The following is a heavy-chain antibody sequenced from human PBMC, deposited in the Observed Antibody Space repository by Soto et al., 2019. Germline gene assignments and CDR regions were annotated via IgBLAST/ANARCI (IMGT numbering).Heavy chain of an antibody. J-gene: IGHJ6*03. CDR1: GFTFSSYA. D-gene: IGHD1-20*01. CDR3: AKYKSYYYYYYMDV. Sequence: PGGSLRLSCAASGFTFSSYAMSWVRQAPGKGLEWVSAISGSGGSTYYADSVKGRFTISRDNSKNTLHLQMNSLRAEDTAVYYCAKYKSYYYYYYMDVWGKGTTVTVSS. V-gene: IGHV3-23*01. CDR2: ISGSGGST.